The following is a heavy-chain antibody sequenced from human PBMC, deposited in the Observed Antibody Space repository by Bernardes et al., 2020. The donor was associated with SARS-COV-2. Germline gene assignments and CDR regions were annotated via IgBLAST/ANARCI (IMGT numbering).Heavy chain of an antibody. V-gene: IGHV3-48*01. CDR2: IGTGTTTI. J-gene: IGHJ6*02. D-gene: IGHD2-8*01. Sequence: GGSLRLSCVASGFTFSSYSMNWVRQAPGKGLEWLSYIGTGTTTIYYADSLRGRFTISRDTAKNSLYLQMNSLRAEDTAVYYCARGLMETRYYYYGMDVWGQGTTVTVSS. CDR3: ARGLMETRYYYYGMDV. CDR1: GFTFSSYS.